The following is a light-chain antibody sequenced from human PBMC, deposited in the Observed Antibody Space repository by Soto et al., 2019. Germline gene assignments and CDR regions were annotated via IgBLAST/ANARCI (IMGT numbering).Light chain of an antibody. CDR3: AAWDDSLSGL. V-gene: IGLV1-44*01. CDR2: SNN. J-gene: IGLJ2*01. Sequence: QSVLTQPPSASGTPGQRVTISCSGSSSNIGSNTVNWYQHLPGTAPKLLIYSNNQRPSGVPDRFSGSKSGTSASLAISGLQSEDEADYYCAAWDDSLSGLFGGGTKLTVL. CDR1: SSNIGSNT.